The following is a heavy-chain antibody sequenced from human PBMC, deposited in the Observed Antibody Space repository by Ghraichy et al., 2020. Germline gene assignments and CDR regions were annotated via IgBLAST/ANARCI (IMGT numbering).Heavy chain of an antibody. CDR2: ISSSSSYI. CDR3: ARGDYGMDV. Sequence: GESLNISCAASGYTFSSYSMNWVRQAPGKGLEWVSSISSSSSYIYYADSVKGRFTISRDNAKNSLYLQMNSLRAEDTAVYYCARGDYGMDVWGQGTTVTVSS. CDR1: GYTFSSYS. J-gene: IGHJ6*02. V-gene: IGHV3-21*01.